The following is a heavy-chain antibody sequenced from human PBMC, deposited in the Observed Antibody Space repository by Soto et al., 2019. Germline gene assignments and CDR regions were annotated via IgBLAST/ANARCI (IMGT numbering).Heavy chain of an antibody. CDR2: IIPIFGTA. V-gene: IGHV1-69*13. CDR3: ARALLYSYGYTPAFGY. D-gene: IGHD5-18*01. Sequence: SVKVSCKASGGTFSSYAISWVRQAPGQGLEWMGGIIPIFGTANYAQKFQGGVTITADESTSTAYMELSSLRSEDTAVYYCARALLYSYGYTPAFGYWGQGTLVTVSS. J-gene: IGHJ4*02. CDR1: GGTFSSYA.